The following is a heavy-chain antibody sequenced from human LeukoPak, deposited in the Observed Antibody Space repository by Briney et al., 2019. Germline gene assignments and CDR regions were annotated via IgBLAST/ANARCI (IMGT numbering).Heavy chain of an antibody. CDR2: ISSSGSTI. D-gene: IGHD6-19*01. V-gene: IGHV3-48*03. CDR3: ARDSGWYSGFNY. J-gene: IGHJ4*02. CDR1: GFTFSSYE. Sequence: GGSLRLSXAASGFTFSSYEMNWVRQAPGKGLEWVSYISSSGSTIYYADSVKGRFTISRDNAKNSLYLQMNSLRAEDTAVYYCARDSGWYSGFNYWGQGTLVTVSS.